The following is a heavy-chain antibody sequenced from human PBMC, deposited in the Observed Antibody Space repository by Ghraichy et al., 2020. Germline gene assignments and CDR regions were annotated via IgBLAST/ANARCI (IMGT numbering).Heavy chain of an antibody. CDR3: ARDVGWFGEGGWFDP. J-gene: IGHJ5*02. CDR2: ISYDGSNK. CDR1: GFTFSSYA. D-gene: IGHD3-10*01. Sequence: GGSLRLSCAASGFTFSSYAMHWVRQAPGKGLEWVAVISYDGSNKYYADSVKGRFTISRDNSKNTLYLQMNSLRAEDTAVYYCARDVGWFGEGGWFDPWGQGTLVTVSS. V-gene: IGHV3-30*04.